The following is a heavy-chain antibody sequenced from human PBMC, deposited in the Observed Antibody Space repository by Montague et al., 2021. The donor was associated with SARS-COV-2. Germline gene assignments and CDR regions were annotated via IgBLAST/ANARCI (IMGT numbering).Heavy chain of an antibody. V-gene: IGHV1-18*01. CDR1: GYTFTSYG. J-gene: IGHJ6*02. D-gene: IGHD5-12*01. CDR3: ARDEGIVASYYYYGMDV. CDR2: ISAYNGNT. Sequence: SVKVSCKASGYTFTSYGISWVRQAPGQGLEWMGWISAYNGNTNYAQKLQGRVTMTTDTSTSTAYVELRSLRSDDTAVYYCARDEGIVASYYYYGMDVWGQGTTVTVSS.